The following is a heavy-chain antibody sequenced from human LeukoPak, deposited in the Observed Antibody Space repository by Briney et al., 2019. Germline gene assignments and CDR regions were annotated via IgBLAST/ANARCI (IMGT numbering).Heavy chain of an antibody. Sequence: GESLKISCKGSGYRFTSYWIGWVRPMPGKGLAWMGIIYPDDSDTRYSPSFQGQVTISADKSISTAYLQWSSLKASDTAMYYCARRALSGGYFDYWGQGTLVTVSS. D-gene: IGHD3-10*01. V-gene: IGHV5-51*01. J-gene: IGHJ4*02. CDR3: ARRALSGGYFDY. CDR2: IYPDDSDT. CDR1: GYRFTSYW.